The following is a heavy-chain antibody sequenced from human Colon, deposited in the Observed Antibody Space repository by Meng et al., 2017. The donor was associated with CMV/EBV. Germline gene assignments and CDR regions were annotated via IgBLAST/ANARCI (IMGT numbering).Heavy chain of an antibody. CDR2: ISHTGRT. V-gene: IGHV4-59*01. CDR1: GGSISSYY. D-gene: IGHD6-19*01. CDR3: ARVGSSGWELAF. J-gene: IGHJ4*02. Sequence: SETLSLTCSVSGGSISSYYWSWIRQPPGKGLEWIGYISHTGRTNYNPSLKSRVTISVDPSKNQFSLDLSSVTAADTAVYYCARVGSSGWELAFWGPGTLVTVSS.